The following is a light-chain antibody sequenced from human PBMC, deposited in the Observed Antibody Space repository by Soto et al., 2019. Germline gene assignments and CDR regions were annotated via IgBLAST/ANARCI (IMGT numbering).Light chain of an antibody. CDR3: QQRINWPFT. J-gene: IGKJ3*01. Sequence: EIVLTQSPATLSLSPGERATLSCRASETISKSLAWYQQRRGQPPRLLMYYVSSRTSDLPARFSGSGSVTDFPLTISSLEPEYFAIYYCQQRINWPFTFGPGTKVDF. V-gene: IGKV3-11*01. CDR1: ETISKS. CDR2: YVS.